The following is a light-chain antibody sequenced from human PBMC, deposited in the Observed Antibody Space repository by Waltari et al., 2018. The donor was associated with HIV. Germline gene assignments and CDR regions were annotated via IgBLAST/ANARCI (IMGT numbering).Light chain of an antibody. V-gene: IGLV1-40*01. CDR3: QSYDSSLSGVI. CDR1: SSNIGAGSD. J-gene: IGLJ2*01. CDR2: DNN. Sequence: QSVLTQPPSVSAAPGQRVTISCTGGSSNIGAGSDVHWYQHLPGTAPKLLIYDNNNRPSGVPDRFSGSKSGTSASLAITGLQAEDEADYYCQSYDSSLSGVIFGGGTKLTVL.